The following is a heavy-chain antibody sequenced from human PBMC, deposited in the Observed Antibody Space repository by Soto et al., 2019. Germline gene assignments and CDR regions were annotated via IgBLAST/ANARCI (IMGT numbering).Heavy chain of an antibody. Sequence: QVQLVQSGAEVKKPGSSVKVSCKASGDTLSTHGISWVRQAPGQGLEWMGGTSPIIGTTDYAEKFQGRVTITADESTTTSYMELSRLRPDDTAVYYCAAGDRSDTGDHWGQGTLVTVSS. CDR2: TSPIIGTT. CDR1: GDTLSTHG. V-gene: IGHV1-69*01. CDR3: AAGDRSDTGDH. D-gene: IGHD5-18*01. J-gene: IGHJ4*02.